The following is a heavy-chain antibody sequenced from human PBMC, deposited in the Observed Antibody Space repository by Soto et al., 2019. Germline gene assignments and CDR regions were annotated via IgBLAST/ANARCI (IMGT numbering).Heavy chain of an antibody. CDR1: GGSISSSSYY. V-gene: IGHV4-39*01. CDR2: IYYSGRT. J-gene: IGHJ4*02. D-gene: IGHD3-3*01. Sequence: QLQLQESGPGLVTPSETLSLTCTVSGGSISSSSYYWGWIRQPPGKGLECIGSIYYSGRTYYSPSLKRRVTISVDTSQNQFSLKLSSVTAADTAVYYCATSGLLVPDYWGQGTLVTVSS. CDR3: ATSGLLVPDY.